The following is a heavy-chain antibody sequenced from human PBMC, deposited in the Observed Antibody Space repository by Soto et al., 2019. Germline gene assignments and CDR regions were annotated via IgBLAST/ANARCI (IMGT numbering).Heavy chain of an antibody. CDR1: GYTFTSYG. Sequence: QVQLVQSGAEVKKPGASVKVSCKASGYTFTSYGISWVRQAPGQGLEWMGWISAYNGNTNYAQKLQGRVTMTTDTSTSTAYMGLRSLRSDDTAVYYCARANGAVAGTGYYYYYGMDVWGQGTTVTVSS. V-gene: IGHV1-18*01. CDR3: ARANGAVAGTGYYYYYGMDV. CDR2: ISAYNGNT. D-gene: IGHD6-19*01. J-gene: IGHJ6*02.